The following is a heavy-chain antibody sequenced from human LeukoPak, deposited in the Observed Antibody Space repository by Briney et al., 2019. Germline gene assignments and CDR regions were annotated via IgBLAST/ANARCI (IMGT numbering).Heavy chain of an antibody. D-gene: IGHD5-18*01. V-gene: IGHV3-9*01. CDR2: ITWNSGST. Sequence: PGGSLRLSCAASGFTFDDYAMNWVRQAPGKGLEWVSGITWNSGSTGYADSVKGRFTISRDNAKNSLYLQMNSLRAEDTALYYCAKDTRYSYGYGMDVWCQGTTVTVSS. CDR3: AKDTRYSYGYGMDV. J-gene: IGHJ6*02. CDR1: GFTFDDYA.